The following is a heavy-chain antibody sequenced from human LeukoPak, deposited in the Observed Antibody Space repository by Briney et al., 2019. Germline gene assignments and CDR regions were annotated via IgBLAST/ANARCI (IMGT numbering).Heavy chain of an antibody. CDR2: IEGEGRRT. Sequence: GGSLGLSCAASDFTFSGYWFNWVRQPPGKGLVWVSLIEGEGRRTDYVDSVKGRFTISRDNAKNILYLQMNSLRAEDTAVYYCARDTARGGSYIEYWGQGTLVTVSS. V-gene: IGHV3-74*01. CDR3: ARDTARGGSYIEY. D-gene: IGHD1-26*01. J-gene: IGHJ4*02. CDR1: DFTFSGYW.